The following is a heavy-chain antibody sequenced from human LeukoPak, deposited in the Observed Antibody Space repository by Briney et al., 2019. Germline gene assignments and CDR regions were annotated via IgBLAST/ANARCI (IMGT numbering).Heavy chain of an antibody. Sequence: GGSLRLSCAASGFTFSTYSMNWVRQAPGKGLEWVSYISSSGNTRYYADSVKGRFTISRDNAKNSLYLQLNSLKTEDTALYYCARGFGTMILVIDCWGQGTLVTVSS. V-gene: IGHV3-48*01. CDR2: ISSSGNTR. CDR1: GFTFSTYS. J-gene: IGHJ4*02. CDR3: ARGFGTMILVIDC. D-gene: IGHD3-22*01.